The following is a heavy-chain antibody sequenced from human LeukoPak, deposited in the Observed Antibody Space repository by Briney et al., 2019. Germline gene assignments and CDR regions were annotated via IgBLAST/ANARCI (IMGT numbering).Heavy chain of an antibody. V-gene: IGHV3-23*01. J-gene: IGHJ4*02. Sequence: GGSMRPSRAVYGFTFSNYAMTWVRQAPGGGLECVSGINGGVDNAYYTNSVKGRFTSSRDNPKNTLYLKMKSLRAEDTAVYYCAKTNGYFDSWGQGTLVTVSS. CDR1: GFTFSNYA. CDR3: AKTNGYFDS. CDR2: INGGVDNA.